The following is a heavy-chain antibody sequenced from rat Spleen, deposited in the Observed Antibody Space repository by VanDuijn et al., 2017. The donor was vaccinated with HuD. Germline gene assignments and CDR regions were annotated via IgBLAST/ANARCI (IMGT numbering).Heavy chain of an antibody. CDR2: ISYDGTAT. CDR1: GLSFSNYD. CDR3: SRGGATRFDY. D-gene: IGHD1-11*01. J-gene: IGHJ2*01. V-gene: IGHV5-22*01. Sequence: EVQLVESGGGLVQPGRSMKLSCAASGLSFSNYDMAWVRQAPTKGLEWVASISYDGTATYYRDSVKGRFTLSRDTAQNILYLQMNSPRSEDTATYYCSRGGATRFDYWGQGVMVTVSS.